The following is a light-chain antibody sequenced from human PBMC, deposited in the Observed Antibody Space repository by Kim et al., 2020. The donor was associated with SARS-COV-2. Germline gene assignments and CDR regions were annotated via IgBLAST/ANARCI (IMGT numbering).Light chain of an antibody. V-gene: IGLV1-44*01. Sequence: GQTVTLSCSGSSSNIGSNTVRWYRQLPGTAPNLVIYNSSRRSSGVPDRFSGSKSGNSASLAISGLQSDDEADYYCATTDDSLNGVVFGGGTQLTVL. CDR3: ATTDDSLNGVV. CDR1: SSNIGSNT. CDR2: NSS. J-gene: IGLJ3*02.